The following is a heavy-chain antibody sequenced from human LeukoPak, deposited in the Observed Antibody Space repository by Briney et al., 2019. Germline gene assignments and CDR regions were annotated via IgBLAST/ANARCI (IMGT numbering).Heavy chain of an antibody. V-gene: IGHV3-23*01. CDR1: GFTFSNYA. CDR3: AKRIPGWYYVDY. D-gene: IGHD2-15*01. Sequence: GGSLRLSCAASGFTFSNYAMTWLRQPPGEGLEWVSAITGSGGGTYYADSVKGRFTSSRDNSKNTLYLQMNSLRAEDTAIYYCAKRIPGWYYVDYWGQGTLVTVSS. J-gene: IGHJ4*02. CDR2: ITGSGGGT.